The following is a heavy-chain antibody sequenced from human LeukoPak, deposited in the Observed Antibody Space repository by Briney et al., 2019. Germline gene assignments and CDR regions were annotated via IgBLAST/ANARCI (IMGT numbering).Heavy chain of an antibody. CDR3: ARDLQGGYDFYYYYMDV. J-gene: IGHJ6*03. CDR1: GFTFSNHG. D-gene: IGHD5-12*01. CDR2: ISPSGDIT. V-gene: IGHV3-23*01. Sequence: PGGSLRLSCAASGFTFSNHGMNWVRQAPGKGLEWVSGISPSGDITYYADSVKGRFTISRDNSKNTLYLQMNSLRAEDTAVYYCARDLQGGYDFYYYYMDVWGKGTTVTISS.